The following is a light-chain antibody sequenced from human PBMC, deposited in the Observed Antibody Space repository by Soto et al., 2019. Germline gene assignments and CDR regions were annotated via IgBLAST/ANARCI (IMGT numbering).Light chain of an antibody. J-gene: IGKJ5*01. CDR3: QQRSNWGIT. CDR1: QSIRSTY. V-gene: IGKV3D-20*02. CDR2: GAS. Sequence: EVELTQSPATLSLSPGERANLSCRSSQSIRSTYLAWYQQRPGQAPSLLIYGASSRATGIPDRFSGSGSGTDFTLTISSLEPEDFAVYYCQQRSNWGITFGQGTRLEIK.